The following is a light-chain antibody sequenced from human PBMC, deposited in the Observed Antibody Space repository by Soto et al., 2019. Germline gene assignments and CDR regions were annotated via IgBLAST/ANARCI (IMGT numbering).Light chain of an antibody. Sequence: NFLLTQPHSVSESPGKTVTISCTRSSGSIASNYVQWYQQRPGSAPTTVIYEDNQRPSGVPDWFSGSIDSSSNSASLTISGLKTEDEADYYCQSYDSSNQGVVFGGGTKVTVL. CDR3: QSYDSSNQGVV. V-gene: IGLV6-57*04. J-gene: IGLJ2*01. CDR1: SGSIASNY. CDR2: EDN.